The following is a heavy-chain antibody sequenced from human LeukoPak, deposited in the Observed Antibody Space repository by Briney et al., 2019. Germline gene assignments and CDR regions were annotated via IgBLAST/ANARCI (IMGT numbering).Heavy chain of an antibody. CDR3: ARGVEPLAANTLAY. J-gene: IGHJ4*02. V-gene: IGHV3-53*01. D-gene: IGHD1-14*01. CDR2: LYSDGNT. CDR1: GFTVITND. Sequence: GGTLRLSCAASGFTVITNDMTWVRQAPGKGLEWVSVLYSDGNTKYADSVQGRFTISRDNSKNTLYLEMNSLSPDDTAVYYCARGVEPLAANTLAYWGQGTLVTVSS.